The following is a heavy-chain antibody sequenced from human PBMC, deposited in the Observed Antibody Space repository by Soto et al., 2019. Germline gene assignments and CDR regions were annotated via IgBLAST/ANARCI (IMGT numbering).Heavy chain of an antibody. D-gene: IGHD3-3*01. CDR3: TTYDFWSGYYFIDYFDY. CDR1: GFTFSNAW. J-gene: IGHJ4*02. CDR2: IKSKTDGGTT. Sequence: GGSLRLSCAASGFTFSNAWMSWVRQAPGKGLEWVGRIKSKTDGGTTDYAAPVKGRFTISRDDSKNTLYLQMNSLKTEDTAVYYCTTYDFWSGYYFIDYFDYWGQGTLVTVSS. V-gene: IGHV3-15*01.